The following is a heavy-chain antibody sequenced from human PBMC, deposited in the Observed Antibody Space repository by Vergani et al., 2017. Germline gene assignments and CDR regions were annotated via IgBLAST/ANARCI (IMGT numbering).Heavy chain of an antibody. CDR3: AKDRRLVRESGAFDI. D-gene: IGHD6-6*01. J-gene: IGHJ3*02. CDR1: GFTFDDYA. Sequence: EVQLVESGGGLVQPGRSLRLSCAASGFTFDDYAMHWVWQAPAKGLEWVSGISWNSGSIGYADSVKGRFTISRDNAKNSLYLQMNSLRAEDTALYYCAKDRRLVRESGAFDIWGKGTMGTVSS. CDR2: ISWNSGSI. V-gene: IGHV3-9*01.